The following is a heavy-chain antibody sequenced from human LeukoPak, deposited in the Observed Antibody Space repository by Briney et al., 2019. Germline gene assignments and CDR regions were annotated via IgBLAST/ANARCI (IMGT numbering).Heavy chain of an antibody. CDR1: GGSISSYY. J-gene: IGHJ4*02. CDR3: ARLIAAAGTPFDY. CDR2: IYYSGST. D-gene: IGHD6-13*01. Sequence: SETLSLTCTVSGGSISSYYWSWIRQPPGKGLGWIGYIYYSGSTNYNPSLKSRVTISVDTSKNQFSLKLSSVTAADTAVYYCARLIAAAGTPFDYWGQGTLVTVSS. V-gene: IGHV4-59*08.